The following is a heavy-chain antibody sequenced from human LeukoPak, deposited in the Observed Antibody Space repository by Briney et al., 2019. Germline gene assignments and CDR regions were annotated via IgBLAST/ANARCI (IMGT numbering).Heavy chain of an antibody. CDR1: GFTFSSYG. CDR2: ISYDGSNK. Sequence: GGSLTLSCAASGFTFSSYGVHWVRQAPGKGLEWVAVISYDGSNKYYADSVKGRFTISRDNSKNTLYLQMNSLRAEDTAVYYCAKDLRRWGQGTLVTVSS. V-gene: IGHV3-30*18. D-gene: IGHD3-10*01. CDR3: AKDLRR. J-gene: IGHJ4*02.